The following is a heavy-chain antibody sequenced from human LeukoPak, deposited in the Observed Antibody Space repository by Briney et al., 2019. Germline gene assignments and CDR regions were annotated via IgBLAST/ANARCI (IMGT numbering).Heavy chain of an antibody. CDR1: GYTFTSYG. Sequence: ASVKVSCKASGYTFTSYGISWVRQAPGQGLEWMGWISAYNGNTNYAQKLQGRVTMTTDTSTSTAYMELRSLRSDDTAVYYCARSGCSSTSCSLWFDPWGQGTLVTVSS. CDR2: ISAYNGNT. D-gene: IGHD2-2*01. J-gene: IGHJ5*02. V-gene: IGHV1-18*01. CDR3: ARSGCSSTSCSLWFDP.